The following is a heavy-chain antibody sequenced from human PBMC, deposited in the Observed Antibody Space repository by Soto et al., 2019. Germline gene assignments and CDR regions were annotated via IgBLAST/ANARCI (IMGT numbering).Heavy chain of an antibody. CDR1: GGSIGSGDYY. Sequence: PSETLSLTCTVSGGSIGSGDYYWSWIRQPPGKGLEWIGYIYYSGSTYYNPSLKSRVTISVDTSKNQFSLKLSSVTAADTAVYYCARDLGYGSGSYSRGYYYGMDVWGQGTTVTVS. J-gene: IGHJ6*02. CDR2: IYYSGST. V-gene: IGHV4-30-4*01. CDR3: ARDLGYGSGSYSRGYYYGMDV. D-gene: IGHD3-10*01.